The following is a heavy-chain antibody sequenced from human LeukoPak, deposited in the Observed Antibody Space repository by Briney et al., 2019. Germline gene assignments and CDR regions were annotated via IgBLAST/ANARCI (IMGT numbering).Heavy chain of an antibody. J-gene: IGHJ2*01. CDR2: IYYSGST. CDR1: GGSISSYY. D-gene: IGHD3-10*01. V-gene: IGHV4-59*01. CDR3: ARDRTRGWYFDL. Sequence: KPSETLSLTCTVSGGSISSYYWSWIRQPPGKGLEWIGYIYYSGSTNYNPSLKSRVTISVDTSKNQFSLKLSSVTAADTAVYYCARDRTRGWYFDLWGRGTLVTVSS.